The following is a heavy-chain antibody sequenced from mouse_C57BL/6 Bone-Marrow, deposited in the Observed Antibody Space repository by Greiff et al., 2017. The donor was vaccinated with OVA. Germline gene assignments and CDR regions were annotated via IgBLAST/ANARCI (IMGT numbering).Heavy chain of an antibody. CDR1: YTFSRRVH. Sequence: QVQLQQSGPELARPWASVKISCQAFYTFSRRVHFAIRDTNYWMQWVKQRPGQGLEWIGAIFPGNGDPSYNQKFQGKATLTADKSSSTAYMQISSLTSEDSAVYYCAWGLYYGNYFYYFDYWGQGTTLTVSS. CDR2: GQGLEWIG. D-gene: IGHD2-1*01. J-gene: IGHJ2*01. V-gene: IGHV1-87*01. CDR3: SEDSAVYYCAWGLYYGNYFYYFDY.